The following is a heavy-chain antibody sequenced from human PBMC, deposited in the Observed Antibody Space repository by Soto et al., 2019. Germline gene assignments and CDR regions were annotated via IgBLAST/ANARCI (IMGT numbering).Heavy chain of an antibody. CDR2: ITDSGDNT. V-gene: IGHV3-23*01. CDR1: GFPLRNFA. J-gene: IGHJ4*02. CDR3: AKGTTATTGANFDY. D-gene: IGHD4-17*01. Sequence: EVQLLESGGGLVQPGGSLRLSCAASGFPLRNFAMSWVRQAPGKGLEWVSAITDSGDNTYYADSVKGRFTISRDNSKNTLYLQMNSLRAEDTAVYYCAKGTTATTGANFDYWGQGTLVTVSS.